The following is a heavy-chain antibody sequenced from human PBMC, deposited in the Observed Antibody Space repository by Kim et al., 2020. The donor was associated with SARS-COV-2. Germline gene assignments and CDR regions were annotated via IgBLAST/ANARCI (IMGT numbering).Heavy chain of an antibody. CDR3: ARFKDGVVGALT. V-gene: IGHV4-31*03. CDR1: GDSISSGAYY. Sequence: SETLSLTCTVSGDSISSGAYYWSWIRQHPGKGLEWIGYIYYSGSTYYNPSLKSRVTISVDTSNNHFSLKLSSVTAAGTAVYYCARFKDGVVGALTWGQGTMVTVSS. CDR2: IYYSGST. D-gene: IGHD2-15*01. J-gene: IGHJ3*01.